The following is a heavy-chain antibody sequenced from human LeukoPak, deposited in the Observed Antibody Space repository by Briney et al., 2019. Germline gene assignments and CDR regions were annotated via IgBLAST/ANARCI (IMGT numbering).Heavy chain of an antibody. Sequence: ASVKVSCKASGYSFDRYGIRWVRQAPGQGLEWLGWIGAFNGNTNYAQNRQGRVTMNADTSTTTAYMELRSLSSDDTAVYYCARDFLSYDGSENHFEDTFDIWGQGTMVTVSS. CDR2: IGAFNGNT. CDR3: ARDFLSYDGSENHFEDTFDI. CDR1: GYSFDRYG. J-gene: IGHJ3*02. D-gene: IGHD3-22*01. V-gene: IGHV1-18*01.